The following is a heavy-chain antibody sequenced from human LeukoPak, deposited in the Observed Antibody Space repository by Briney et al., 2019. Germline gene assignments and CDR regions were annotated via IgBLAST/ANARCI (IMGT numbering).Heavy chain of an antibody. CDR3: ARPYCSSTSCYIGY. D-gene: IGHD2-2*02. CDR1: GGSFSGYY. V-gene: IGHV4-34*01. Sequence: SETLSLTCAVYGGSFSGYYWSWIRQPPGKGLEWIGSIYYSGSTYYNPSLKSRVTISVDTSKNQLSLKLSSVTAADTAVYYCARPYCSSTSCYIGYWGQGTLVTVSS. CDR2: IYYSGST. J-gene: IGHJ4*02.